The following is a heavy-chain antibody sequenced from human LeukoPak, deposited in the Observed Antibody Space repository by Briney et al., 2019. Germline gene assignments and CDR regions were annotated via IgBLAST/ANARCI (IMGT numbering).Heavy chain of an antibody. D-gene: IGHD2-2*01. V-gene: IGHV4-4*07. J-gene: IGHJ6*03. Sequence: PSETLSLTCTVSGGSISSYYWSWIRRPAGKGLEWIGRIYTSGSTNYNPSLKSRVTMSVDTSKNQFSLKLSSVTAADTAVYYCRAVAEPYCSSTSCYPWAYYMDVWGKGTTVTVSS. CDR2: IYTSGST. CDR1: GGSISSYY. CDR3: RAVAEPYCSSTSCYPWAYYMDV.